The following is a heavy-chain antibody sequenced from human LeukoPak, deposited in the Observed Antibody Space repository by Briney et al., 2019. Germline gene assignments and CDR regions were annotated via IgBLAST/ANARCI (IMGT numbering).Heavy chain of an antibody. D-gene: IGHD6-6*01. Sequence: SETLSLTCTVSGGSISSSSYYWGWIRQPPGKGLEWIGSIYYSGSTYDNPPLKSRVTISVDTSKNQFSLKLSSVTAADTAVYYCARSYSSSSRNFDYWGQGTLVTVSS. CDR2: IYYSGST. V-gene: IGHV4-39*01. CDR3: ARSYSSSSRNFDY. J-gene: IGHJ4*02. CDR1: GGSISSSSYY.